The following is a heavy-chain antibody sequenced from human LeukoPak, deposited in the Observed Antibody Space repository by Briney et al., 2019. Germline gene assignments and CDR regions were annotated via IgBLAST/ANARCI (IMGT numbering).Heavy chain of an antibody. J-gene: IGHJ4*02. Sequence: ASVKVSCKASGYTFTTYGLHWVRQAPGQGLEWMEWINPNSGGTNYAQKFQGRVTMTRDTSISTAYMDLSRLRSDDTAVYYCARGYDFWSGSPSDYWGQGTLVTVSS. CDR1: GYTFTTYG. CDR3: ARGYDFWSGSPSDY. D-gene: IGHD3-3*01. CDR2: INPNSGGT. V-gene: IGHV1-2*02.